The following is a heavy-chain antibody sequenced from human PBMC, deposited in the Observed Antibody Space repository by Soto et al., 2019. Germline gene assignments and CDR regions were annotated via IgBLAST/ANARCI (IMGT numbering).Heavy chain of an antibody. CDR2: IDYSGGT. J-gene: IGHJ4*02. CDR1: GGSISSYY. CDR3: ARFLAGRGDYFDY. D-gene: IGHD1-26*01. V-gene: IGHV4-59*01. Sequence: SETLSLTCTVSGGSISSYYWSWIRQPPGKGLEWFGDIDYSGGTNYNPSLKSRVTISLDTSKNQFSLTLRLVTAADTAVYYCARFLAGRGDYFDYWGQGTLVTVSS.